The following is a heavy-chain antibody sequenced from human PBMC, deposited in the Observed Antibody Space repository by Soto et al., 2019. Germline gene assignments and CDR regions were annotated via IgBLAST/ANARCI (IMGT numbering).Heavy chain of an antibody. D-gene: IGHD3-22*01. V-gene: IGHV1-2*04. J-gene: IGHJ6*02. CDR3: ARGGYYDSSGYYLLPDSTQYGMDV. Sequence: ASVKVSCKASGYTFTGYYMHWVRQAPGQGLEWMGWINPNSGGTNYAQKFQGWVTMTRDTSISTAYMELSRLRSDDTAVYYCARGGYYDSSGYYLLPDSTQYGMDVWGQGTTVTVSS. CDR1: GYTFTGYY. CDR2: INPNSGGT.